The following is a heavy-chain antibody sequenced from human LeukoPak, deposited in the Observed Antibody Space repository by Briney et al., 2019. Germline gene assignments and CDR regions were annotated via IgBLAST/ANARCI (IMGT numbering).Heavy chain of an antibody. J-gene: IGHJ4*02. CDR2: VSGSGGST. CDR1: GFTFGRYA. D-gene: IGHD3-22*01. Sequence: GGSLRLSCAGSGFTFGRYALSWVRQAPGKGLEWVSTVSGSGGSTYYADSVKGRFTISRDNSKNTLYLQMNSLRAEDTAVYYCARYTSYYYDTSGSFDYWGQGTLVTVSS. V-gene: IGHV3-23*01. CDR3: ARYTSYYYDTSGSFDY.